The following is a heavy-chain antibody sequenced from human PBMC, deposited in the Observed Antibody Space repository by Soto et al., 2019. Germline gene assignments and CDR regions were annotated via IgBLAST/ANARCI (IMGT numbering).Heavy chain of an antibody. Sequence: QVQLVESGGGVVQPGRSLRLSCAASGFTFSSYAMHWVRQAPGKGLEWVAVISYDGSNKYYADSVKGRFTISRDNSKNPLYLQVNSMRAEATAVYYCARGRDYDSDNDAFDIWGQGTMVTVSS. CDR1: GFTFSSYA. J-gene: IGHJ3*02. V-gene: IGHV3-30-3*01. D-gene: IGHD3-22*01. CDR2: ISYDGSNK. CDR3: ARGRDYDSDNDAFDI.